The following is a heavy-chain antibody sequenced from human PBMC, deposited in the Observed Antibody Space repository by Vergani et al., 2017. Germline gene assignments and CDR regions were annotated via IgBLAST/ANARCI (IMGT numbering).Heavy chain of an antibody. V-gene: IGHV4-61*02. CDR2: IYTSGST. CDR1: GGSIRSGSYY. Sequence: QVQLQESGPGLVKPSQTLSLTCTVSGGSIRSGSYYWSWIRQPAGKGLEWVGRIYTSGSTNYNPALKSRGTMSVDTSKNQVSLWVNSVTAADTAVYFCARASLRALVGYYYYMDVWGKGKTVVVSS. J-gene: IGHJ6*03. CDR3: ARASLRALVGYYYYMDV. D-gene: IGHD3-16*02.